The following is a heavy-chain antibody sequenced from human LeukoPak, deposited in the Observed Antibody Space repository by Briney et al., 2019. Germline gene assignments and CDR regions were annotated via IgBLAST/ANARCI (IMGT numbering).Heavy chain of an antibody. V-gene: IGHV4-59*12. Sequence: SETLSLTCAVSGGSISSYYWSWIRQPPGKGLEWIGYISYSGSTNYSPSLKSRVTISVDTSKNHFSLRLSSVTAADTAVYYCARDLESSGWYDEGDYWGQGTLVTVSS. CDR3: ARDLESSGWYDEGDY. D-gene: IGHD6-19*01. CDR1: GGSISSYY. CDR2: ISYSGST. J-gene: IGHJ4*02.